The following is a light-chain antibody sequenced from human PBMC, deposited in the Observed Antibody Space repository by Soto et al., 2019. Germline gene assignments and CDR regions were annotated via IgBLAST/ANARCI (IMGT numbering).Light chain of an antibody. CDR2: DNN. J-gene: IGLJ2*01. V-gene: IGLV1-51*01. Sequence: QSVLTQPPSVSATPGQKVTISCSGSSSNDGNYHVSWYQQLPGTAPKLLIYDNNKRPSGIPDRFSGSKSATSATLGIIGLQTGEEADYYCGTWDSSLSAVVFGGGTKLTVL. CDR3: GTWDSSLSAVV. CDR1: SSNDGNYH.